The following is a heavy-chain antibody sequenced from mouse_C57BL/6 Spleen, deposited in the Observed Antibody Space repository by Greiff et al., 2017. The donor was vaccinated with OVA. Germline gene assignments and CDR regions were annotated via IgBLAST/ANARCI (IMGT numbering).Heavy chain of an antibody. J-gene: IGHJ3*01. V-gene: IGHV14-2*01. CDR1: GFNIKDYY. D-gene: IGHD4-1*01. CDR3: AGTGTDWFAY. Sequence: EVKLVESGAELVKPGASVKLSCTASGFNIKDYYMHWVKQRPEQGLEWIGRIDPEDGETKYAPKFQGKATITADTSSNTAYLQLSSLTSEDTAVYYCAGTGTDWFAYWGQGTLVTVSA. CDR2: IDPEDGET.